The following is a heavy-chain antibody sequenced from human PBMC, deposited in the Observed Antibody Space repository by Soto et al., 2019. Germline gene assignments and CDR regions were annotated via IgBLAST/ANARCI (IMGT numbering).Heavy chain of an antibody. D-gene: IGHD6-6*01. CDR3: ASRSGQLPYYFDY. CDR2: ISAYKGNT. J-gene: IGHJ4*02. V-gene: IGHV1-18*01. Sequence: GASVKVSCKASGYTFTNYGISWVRQAPGQGLEWMGWISAYKGNTNYAQKFRGRVTMTTDTSTSTAYMELRSLRSDDTAVYYCASRSGQLPYYFDYWGQGTLVTVSS. CDR1: GYTFTNYG.